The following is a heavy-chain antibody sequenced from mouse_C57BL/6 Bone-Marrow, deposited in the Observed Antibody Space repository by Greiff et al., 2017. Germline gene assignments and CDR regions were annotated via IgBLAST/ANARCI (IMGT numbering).Heavy chain of an antibody. V-gene: IGHV1-81*01. Sequence: VQLQQSGAELARPGASVKLSCKASGYTFTSYGISWVKQRTGQGLEWIGEIYPRSGNTYYNEKFKGKATLTADKSSSTAYMELRSLTSEDSAVYFCARDPVVLYYFDYWGQGTTLTVSS. CDR3: ARDPVVLYYFDY. CDR2: IYPRSGNT. CDR1: GYTFTSYG. J-gene: IGHJ2*01. D-gene: IGHD1-1*01.